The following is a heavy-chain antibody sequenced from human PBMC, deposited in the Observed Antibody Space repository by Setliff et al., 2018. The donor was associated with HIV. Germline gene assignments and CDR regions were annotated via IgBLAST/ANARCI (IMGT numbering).Heavy chain of an antibody. CDR2: LASYNDDA. CDR1: GYTFTSYG. D-gene: IGHD3-22*01. CDR3: ARAAYGYDSSGYFFDY. V-gene: IGHV1-18*01. J-gene: IGHJ4*02. Sequence: ASVKVSCKASGYTFTSYGINWVRQAPGHGLEWMGWLASYNDDANYAQNLQGRVTMTTDKSTSTAYMELRSLRSEDTAVYYCARAAYGYDSSGYFFDYWGQGTLVTVSS.